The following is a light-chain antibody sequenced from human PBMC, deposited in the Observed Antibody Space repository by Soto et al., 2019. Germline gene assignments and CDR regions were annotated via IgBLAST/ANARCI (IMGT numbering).Light chain of an antibody. CDR1: QSILSSSNNKNS. CDR2: WAS. Sequence: DIVMTQSPDSLAVSLGERATINCKSSQSILSSSNNKNSLAWFQQQPGQPPKLLIYWASTRESGVPDRFSCSGSGTDFTLTISSLQAEDVAVYYCQKYYSSVVTFGQGTRLEI. V-gene: IGKV4-1*01. CDR3: QKYYSSVVT. J-gene: IGKJ5*01.